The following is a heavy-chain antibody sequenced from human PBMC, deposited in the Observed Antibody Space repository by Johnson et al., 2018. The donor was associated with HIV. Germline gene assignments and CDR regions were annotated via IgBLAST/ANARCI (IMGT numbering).Heavy chain of an antibody. CDR1: GFTLNSNY. CDR2: ISWDGGNS. J-gene: IGHJ3*01. Sequence: VQLVESGGGLVQPGGSLRLSCAASGFTLNSNYMSWIRQVPGKGLEWVSMISWDGGNSYYADSVQGRFTISRDNSKKSLYLQMNSLRAEDTALYYCAKDSDTYYYGSGDAFDVWGQGTMVTVSS. CDR3: AKDSDTYYYGSGDAFDV. V-gene: IGHV3-43D*03. D-gene: IGHD3-10*01.